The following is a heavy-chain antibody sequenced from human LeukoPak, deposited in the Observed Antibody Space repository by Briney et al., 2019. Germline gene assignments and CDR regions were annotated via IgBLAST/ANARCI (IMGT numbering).Heavy chain of an antibody. Sequence: SETRSLTCTVSGGSISSSSYYWGWIRQPPGKGLEWIGSIYYSGSTYYNPSLKSRVTISVDTSKNQFSLKLSSVTAADTAVYYCARHEGSLTWGPRGFDYWGQGTLVTVSS. CDR2: IYYSGST. J-gene: IGHJ4*02. CDR3: ARHEGSLTWGPRGFDY. CDR1: GGSISSSSYY. D-gene: IGHD7-27*01. V-gene: IGHV4-39*01.